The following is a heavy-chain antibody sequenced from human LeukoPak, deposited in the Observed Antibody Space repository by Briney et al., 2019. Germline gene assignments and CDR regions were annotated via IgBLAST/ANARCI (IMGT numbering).Heavy chain of an antibody. CDR1: GYTFSDHY. CDR2: INPKSGDT. J-gene: IGHJ4*02. D-gene: IGHD7-27*01. V-gene: IGHV1-2*02. Sequence: GASVTVSCKPSGYTFSDHYVQWLRQAPGQGLEWMGWINPKSGDTSSAPKFRGRVTLTKDTSISSAYLELTGLTSDGTAIYYCAREGRGSGHWAGFDFWGQGALVTVSS. CDR3: AREGRGSGHWAGFDF.